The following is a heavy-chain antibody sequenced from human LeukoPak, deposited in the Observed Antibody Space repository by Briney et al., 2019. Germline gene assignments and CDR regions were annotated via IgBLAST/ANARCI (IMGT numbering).Heavy chain of an antibody. CDR3: AKSSGSYPDY. V-gene: IGHV3-20*04. Sequence: GSLRLSCAASGFTFDDYGMSWVRQAPGKGLEWVSGINWNGGSTGYADSVKGRFTISRDNSKNTLYLQMNSLRAEDTAVYYCAKSSGSYPDYWGQGTLVTVSS. D-gene: IGHD1-26*01. CDR1: GFTFDDYG. J-gene: IGHJ4*02. CDR2: INWNGGST.